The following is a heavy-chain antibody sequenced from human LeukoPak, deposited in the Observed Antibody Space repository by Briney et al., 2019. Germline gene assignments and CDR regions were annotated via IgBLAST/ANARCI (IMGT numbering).Heavy chain of an antibody. Sequence: PGGSLRLSCAASGFTFSSYSMSWVRQAPGRGLEWVSAILGGAESTYYADSVKGRFTISRDNSKNTLYLQMNSLRAEDTAVYYCAKDYVRSGLWYFDLWGRGTLVTVSS. J-gene: IGHJ2*01. CDR2: ILGGAEST. D-gene: IGHD3-10*01. CDR1: GFTFSSYS. CDR3: AKDYVRSGLWYFDL. V-gene: IGHV3-23*01.